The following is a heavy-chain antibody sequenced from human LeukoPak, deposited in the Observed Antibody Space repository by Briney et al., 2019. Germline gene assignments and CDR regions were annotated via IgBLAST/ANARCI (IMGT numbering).Heavy chain of an antibody. Sequence: GGSLRVSCAASGFTFSSYGMNWVRQAPGKGLEWVSAISGSGGSTYYADSVKGRFTISRDNSRNTLFLQMNSLRAEDTAVYYCAKGFYYFDYWGQGTLVTVSS. V-gene: IGHV3-23*01. CDR2: ISGSGGST. D-gene: IGHD3-10*01. CDR3: AKGFYYFDY. CDR1: GFTFSSYG. J-gene: IGHJ4*02.